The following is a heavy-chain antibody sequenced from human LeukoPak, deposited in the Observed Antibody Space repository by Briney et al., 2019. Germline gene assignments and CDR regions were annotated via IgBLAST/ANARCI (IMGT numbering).Heavy chain of an antibody. Sequence: SETLSLTCTVSGGSISSGDYYWSWIRQPPGKGLEWIGYIYYSGSTYYNPSLKSRVTISVDTSKNQFSLKLSSVTAADTAVYYCARYRSGWFGELPAFDYWGQGTLVTVSS. D-gene: IGHD3-10*01. CDR2: IYYSGST. CDR3: ARYRSGWFGELPAFDY. CDR1: GGSISSGDYY. J-gene: IGHJ4*02. V-gene: IGHV4-30-4*01.